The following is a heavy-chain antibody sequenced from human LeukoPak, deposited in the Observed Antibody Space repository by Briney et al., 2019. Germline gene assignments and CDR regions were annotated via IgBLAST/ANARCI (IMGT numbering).Heavy chain of an antibody. CDR3: ARDIVGATLTHHMDV. CDR2: IYSGGST. V-gene: IGHV3-53*01. CDR1: GFTVSSNY. D-gene: IGHD1-26*01. Sequence: GGSLRLSCAASGFTVSSNYMSWVRQAPGKGLEWVSVIYSGGSTYYADSVKGRFTISRDNPKNTLYLQMNSLRAEDTAVYYCARDIVGATLTHHMDVWGKGTTVTVSS. J-gene: IGHJ6*03.